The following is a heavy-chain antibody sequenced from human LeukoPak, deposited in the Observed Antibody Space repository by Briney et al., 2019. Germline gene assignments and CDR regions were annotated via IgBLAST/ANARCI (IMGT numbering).Heavy chain of an antibody. D-gene: IGHD4-17*01. CDR3: ARGLATVTTGRGDFDY. CDR2: IIPILGIA. J-gene: IGHJ4*02. Sequence: GASVKVSCKASGYTFTGHFIHWVRQAPGQGLEWMGRIIPILGIANYAQKFQGRVTITADKSTSTAYMELSGLRSEDTAVYYCARGLATVTTGRGDFDYWGQGTLVTVSS. CDR1: GYTFTGHF. V-gene: IGHV1-69*04.